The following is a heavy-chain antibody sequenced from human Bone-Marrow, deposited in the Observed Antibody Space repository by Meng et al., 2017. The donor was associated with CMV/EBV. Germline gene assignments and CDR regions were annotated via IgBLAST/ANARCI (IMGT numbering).Heavy chain of an antibody. Sequence: SETLSLTCTVSGGSISSFYWSWIRQPPGKGLEWIGYIYYSGSTNYNPSLKSRVTISVDTSKNQFSLKLSSVTAADTAVYYCASSNYYDSSSYSLFDAFDIWGQGTMVTFSS. CDR3: ASSNYYDSSSYSLFDAFDI. J-gene: IGHJ3*02. D-gene: IGHD3-22*01. CDR2: IYYSGST. V-gene: IGHV4-59*01. CDR1: GGSISSFY.